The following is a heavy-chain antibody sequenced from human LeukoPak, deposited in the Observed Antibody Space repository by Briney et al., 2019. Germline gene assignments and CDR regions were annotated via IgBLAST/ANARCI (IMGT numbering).Heavy chain of an antibody. V-gene: IGHV3-30-3*01. Sequence: PGGSLRLSCAASGFTFSSYAMHWVREAPGKGLEWVAVISYDGSNKYYADSVKGRFTISRDNSKNTLYLQMNSLRAEDTAVNYCARPSHEYYYGSGTTDYFDYWGQGTLVTVSS. CDR3: ARPSHEYYYGSGTTDYFDY. J-gene: IGHJ4*02. D-gene: IGHD3-10*01. CDR2: ISYDGSNK. CDR1: GFTFSSYA.